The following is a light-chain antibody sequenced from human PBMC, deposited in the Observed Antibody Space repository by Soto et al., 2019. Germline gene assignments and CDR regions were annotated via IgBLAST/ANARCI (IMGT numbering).Light chain of an antibody. CDR1: SSDIGAYSY. Sequence: QSVLTQPASVSGSPGQSITISCTGTSSDIGAYSYVSWYQQHPGKAPKLMIYEVNNRPSGISDRFSGSKSGNTASLTISGLQAEDEADYYCISYTSTITLVLGTAKKVTV. CDR3: ISYTSTITLV. J-gene: IGLJ1*01. V-gene: IGLV2-14*01. CDR2: EVN.